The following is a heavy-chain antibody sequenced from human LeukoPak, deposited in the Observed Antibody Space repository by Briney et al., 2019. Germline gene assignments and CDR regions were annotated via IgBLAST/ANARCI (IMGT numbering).Heavy chain of an antibody. D-gene: IGHD3-22*01. CDR1: GFTFSSYA. Sequence: GSLRLSCAASGFTFSSYAMHWVRQAPGKGLEWVAVISYDGSNKYYADSVKGRFTISRDNSKNTLYLQMNSLRAEDTAVYYCARYHSSGYYYVPYFDYWGQGTLVTVSS. V-gene: IGHV3-30*14. CDR3: ARYHSSGYYYVPYFDY. J-gene: IGHJ4*02. CDR2: ISYDGSNK.